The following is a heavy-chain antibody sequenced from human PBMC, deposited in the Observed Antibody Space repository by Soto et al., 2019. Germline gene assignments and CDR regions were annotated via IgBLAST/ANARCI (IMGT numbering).Heavy chain of an antibody. V-gene: IGHV4-30-4*01. D-gene: IGHD6-13*01. Sequence: QVQLQESGPGLVKPSQTLSLTCTVSGGSISSGDYYWSWIRQPPGKGLEWIGYIYYSGSTYYNPSLKSRLTISEDTSKNQFSLKLSSVTAADTAVYYCAREDSSSWRIRWFDPWGQGTLVTVSS. CDR2: IYYSGST. J-gene: IGHJ5*02. CDR1: GGSISSGDYY. CDR3: AREDSSSWRIRWFDP.